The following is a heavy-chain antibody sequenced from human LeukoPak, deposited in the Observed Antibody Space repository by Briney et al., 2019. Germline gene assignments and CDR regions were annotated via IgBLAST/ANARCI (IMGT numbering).Heavy chain of an antibody. CDR3: ARDPVKTVLRFLEWSIPFNY. Sequence: GASVKVSCKVSGYTLTELSMQWVLQAPGQGLQWMGWMNPNSGGTNYAQKFQGRVTMTRDTSISTAYMELSSLRSDDTAVYYGARDPVKTVLRFLEWSIPFNYWRQGTLVTVSP. V-gene: IGHV1-2*03. CDR2: MNPNSGGT. D-gene: IGHD3-3*01. J-gene: IGHJ4*02. CDR1: GYTLTELS.